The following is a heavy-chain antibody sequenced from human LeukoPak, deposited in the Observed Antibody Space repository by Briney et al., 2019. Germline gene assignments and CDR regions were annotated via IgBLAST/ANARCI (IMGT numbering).Heavy chain of an antibody. Sequence: ASVKVSCKASGYSFTSNGISWLRQAPGQGLEWMGWSSTNNANTNYAQKFQGRVTLTTDTSTSTAYMELSSLRSEDTAVYYCARGGLILGYCSSTSCYPAGVWGQGTTVTVS. D-gene: IGHD2-2*01. CDR2: SSTNNANT. CDR1: GYSFTSNG. V-gene: IGHV1-18*01. CDR3: ARGGLILGYCSSTSCYPAGV. J-gene: IGHJ6*02.